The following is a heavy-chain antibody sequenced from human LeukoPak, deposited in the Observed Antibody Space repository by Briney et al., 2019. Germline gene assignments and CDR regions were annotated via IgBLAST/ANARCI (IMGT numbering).Heavy chain of an antibody. D-gene: IGHD5-12*01. Sequence: SETLSLTCTVSGGSISSYYWSWLRQPPGKGLEWVGYIYYSGSTNYNTSLKSRVTISVDTSKNQFSLKLSSVTAADTAVYYCARELRYSGYDLYNWFDPWGQGTLVTVSS. CDR3: ARELRYSGYDLYNWFDP. V-gene: IGHV4-59*01. J-gene: IGHJ5*02. CDR1: GGSISSYY. CDR2: IYYSGST.